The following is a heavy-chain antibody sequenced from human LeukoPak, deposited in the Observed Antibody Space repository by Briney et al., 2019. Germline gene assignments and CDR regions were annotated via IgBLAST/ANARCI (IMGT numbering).Heavy chain of an antibody. Sequence: GESLKISCKGSGYSFTSYWIGWVRQMPGKGLEWMGVIYPGDSDTTYSPSFQGQVTISADKSISTAYLQWSSLKASDTAMYYCAKGPHGYSSGWYYFDYWGQGTLVTVSS. V-gene: IGHV5-51*01. CDR3: AKGPHGYSSGWYYFDY. CDR1: GYSFTSYW. CDR2: IYPGDSDT. J-gene: IGHJ4*02. D-gene: IGHD6-19*01.